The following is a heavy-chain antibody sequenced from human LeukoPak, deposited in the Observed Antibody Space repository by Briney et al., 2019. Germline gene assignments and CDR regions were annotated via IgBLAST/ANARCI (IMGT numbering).Heavy chain of an antibody. Sequence: SGPTLVNPTQTLTLTCTFSGFSLSTSGVGVGWFRQPPRKALEWLALIYWDDAKRYSPSLKNRLTITQDTSNKQVVLTMTNMDPVDTATYCCAHTVTYSLGDAFDIWGQGTMVTVSS. V-gene: IGHV2-5*02. CDR2: IYWDDAK. CDR3: AHTVTYSLGDAFDI. D-gene: IGHD2-15*01. J-gene: IGHJ3*02. CDR1: GFSLSTSGVG.